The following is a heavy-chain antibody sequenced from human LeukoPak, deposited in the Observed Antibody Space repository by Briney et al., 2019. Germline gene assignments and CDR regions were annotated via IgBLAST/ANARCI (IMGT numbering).Heavy chain of an antibody. D-gene: IGHD3-9*01. Sequence: GASVKVSCKASGYTFTSYDINWVRQATGQGLEWMGWMNPNSGNTGYAQKFQGRVTMTRDTSISTAYMELSRLRSDDTAVYYCARDAYPTDYDILTGYYGFDPWGQGTLVTVSS. CDR2: MNPNSGNT. J-gene: IGHJ5*02. V-gene: IGHV1-8*02. CDR3: ARDAYPTDYDILTGYYGFDP. CDR1: GYTFTSYD.